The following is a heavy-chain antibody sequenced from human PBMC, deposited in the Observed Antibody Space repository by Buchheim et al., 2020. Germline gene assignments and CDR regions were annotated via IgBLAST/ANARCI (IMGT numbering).Heavy chain of an antibody. CDR3: ARVGSSGRHYFDY. V-gene: IGHV3-9*01. Sequence: EVQLVESGGTLVHPGRSLTLSCAASGFTFDDYAMHWVRLIPGKGLEWVAGINWNSDSKDYADSVKGRFTISRDNAKNSLYLQMNSLRAEDTAVYYCARVGSSGRHYFDYWGQGTL. J-gene: IGHJ4*02. CDR2: INWNSDSK. D-gene: IGHD6-19*01. CDR1: GFTFDDYA.